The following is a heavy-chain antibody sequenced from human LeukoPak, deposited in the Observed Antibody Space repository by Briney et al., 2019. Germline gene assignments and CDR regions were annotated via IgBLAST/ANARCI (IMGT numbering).Heavy chain of an antibody. J-gene: IGHJ6*02. Sequence: GASVKVSCKASGYTFTGYYIQWVRQAPGHGLEWMGWINPNSGGTNYAQKFQGRVTMTRDTSISTAYMELSRLRSDDTAVYFSARDHCVSSGCYEDYYYGMDVWGRGTTVTVSS. CDR1: GYTFTGYY. D-gene: IGHD2-2*01. V-gene: IGHV1-2*02. CDR2: INPNSGGT. CDR3: ARDHCVSSGCYEDYYYGMDV.